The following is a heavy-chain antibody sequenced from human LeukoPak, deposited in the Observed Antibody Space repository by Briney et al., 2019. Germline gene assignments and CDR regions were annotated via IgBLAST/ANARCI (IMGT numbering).Heavy chain of an antibody. D-gene: IGHD2-2*01. J-gene: IGHJ3*02. CDR2: IYPGDSDT. CDR3: ARHGDIVVVPATTYAFDI. CDR1: GYSFTSYW. V-gene: IGHV5-51*01. Sequence: GESLKISCKGSGYSFTSYWIGWVRQMPGKGLEWMGIIYPGDSDTRYSPSFQGQVTISADKSISTAYLQWSSLKASDTAMYYCARHGDIVVVPATTYAFDIWGQGTMVTVSS.